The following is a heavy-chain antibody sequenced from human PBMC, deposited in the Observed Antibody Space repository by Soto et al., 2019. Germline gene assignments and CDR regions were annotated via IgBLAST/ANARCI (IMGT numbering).Heavy chain of an antibody. V-gene: IGHV3-30*18. CDR3: AKEGPITNWYFDY. CDR2: ISYDGNVA. CDR1: GFTFSNYG. Sequence: QVQLVESGGGVVQPGRSLRLSCAASGFTFSNYGMHWVRQAPGKGLEWVIVISYDGNVAYYADSVKGRFTISRDNSKNTLYLQMNSLRTDATAMSYFAKEGPITNWYFDYWGQGTLVTVSS. D-gene: IGHD1-1*01. J-gene: IGHJ4*02.